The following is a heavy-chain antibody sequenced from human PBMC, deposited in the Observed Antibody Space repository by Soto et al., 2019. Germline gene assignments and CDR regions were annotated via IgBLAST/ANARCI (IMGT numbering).Heavy chain of an antibody. CDR1: GGSVSGYY. CDR2: IYYSGST. Sequence: SETLSLTCTVSGGSVSGYYWSWIRQPPGKGLEWIGYIYYSGSTSYNPSLKSRVTISVDTSKNQFSLKLTSVTAADTAVYYCASLRGYCSGGSCYPYFDYWGQGTLVTVSS. V-gene: IGHV4-59*08. D-gene: IGHD2-15*01. J-gene: IGHJ4*02. CDR3: ASLRGYCSGGSCYPYFDY.